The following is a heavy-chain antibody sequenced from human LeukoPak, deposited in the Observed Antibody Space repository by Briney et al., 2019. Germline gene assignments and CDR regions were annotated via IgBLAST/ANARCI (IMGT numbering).Heavy chain of an antibody. CDR2: INPNSGGT. CDR3: ARDPGAYYYDSSGYWFDY. CDR1: GYTFTGYY. D-gene: IGHD3-22*01. Sequence: ASVKVSCKASGYTFTGYYMHWVRQAPGQGLEWMGWINPNSGGTNYAQKFQGRVTMTTDTSTSTAYMELRSLRSDDTAVYYCARDPGAYYYDSSGYWFDYWGQGTLVTVSS. J-gene: IGHJ4*02. V-gene: IGHV1-2*02.